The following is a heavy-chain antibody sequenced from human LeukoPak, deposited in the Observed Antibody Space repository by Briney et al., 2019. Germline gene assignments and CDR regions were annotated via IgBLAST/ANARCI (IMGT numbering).Heavy chain of an antibody. CDR3: ARDLTQSLYYYGSGSFPSDY. Sequence: GASVKVSCKASGYTFTSYDVNWVRQATGQGLEWMGWVNPNSGHTGYAQKFQGRVTMTTNTSISTAYMELSSLRSDDTAVYYCARDLTQSLYYYGSGSFPSDYWGQGTLVTVSS. CDR2: VNPNSGHT. J-gene: IGHJ4*02. D-gene: IGHD3-10*01. V-gene: IGHV1-8*01. CDR1: GYTFTSYD.